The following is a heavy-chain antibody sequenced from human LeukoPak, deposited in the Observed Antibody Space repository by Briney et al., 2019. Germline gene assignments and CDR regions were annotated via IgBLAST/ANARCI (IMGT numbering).Heavy chain of an antibody. Sequence: PGRSLRLSCAASGFTFSSYAMHWVRQAPGKGLEWVAVISYDGSNKYYADSVKGRFTISRDNSKNTLYLRMNSLRAEDTAVYYCARGYSGYDYYYYYYMDVWGKGTTVTVSS. CDR1: GFTFSSYA. CDR3: ARGYSGYDYYYYYYMDV. CDR2: ISYDGSNK. D-gene: IGHD5-12*01. V-gene: IGHV3-30-3*01. J-gene: IGHJ6*03.